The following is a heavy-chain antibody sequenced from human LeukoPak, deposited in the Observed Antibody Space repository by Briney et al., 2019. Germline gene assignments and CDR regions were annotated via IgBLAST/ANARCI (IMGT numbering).Heavy chain of an antibody. V-gene: IGHV4-38-2*02. Sequence: SETLSLTCTVSGYSISSGYYWGWIRQPPGKGLEWIGSLFHNGDTYYNPSLKSRVTMSVDTSKNQFFLELSSVTAADTAVYYCTRGGGGTYLPSDYWGQGTLVTVSS. CDR1: GYSISSGYY. J-gene: IGHJ4*02. CDR3: TRGGGGTYLPSDY. D-gene: IGHD1-26*01. CDR2: LFHNGDT.